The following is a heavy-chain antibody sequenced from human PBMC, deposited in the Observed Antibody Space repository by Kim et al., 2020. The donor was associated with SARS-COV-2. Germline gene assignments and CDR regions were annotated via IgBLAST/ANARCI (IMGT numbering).Heavy chain of an antibody. CDR3: ARVEDTAMVVDY. V-gene: IGHV4-39*07. D-gene: IGHD5-18*01. CDR2: IYYSGST. J-gene: IGHJ4*02. CDR1: GGSISSSSYY. Sequence: SETLSLTCTVSGGSISSSSYYWGWIRQPPGNGLEWTGSIYYSGSTYYNPSLKSRVTISVDTSKNQFSLKLSSVTAADTAVYYCARVEDTAMVVDYWGQGTLVTVSS.